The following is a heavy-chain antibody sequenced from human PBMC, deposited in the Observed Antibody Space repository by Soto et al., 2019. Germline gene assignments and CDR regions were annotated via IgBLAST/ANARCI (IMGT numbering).Heavy chain of an antibody. V-gene: IGHV4-30-4*02. J-gene: IGHJ4*02. CDR3: ARAHGDIPHFDY. Sequence: SETLSLTCAVSGVSVTNGDYYWTWMRQSPGKGLEWIGNIYYTETTNYNPSLNSRLSISIDTSRNQFSLQLTSVTAADTAVYYCARAHGDIPHFDYWGQGTLVTVSS. CDR1: GVSVTNGDYY. CDR2: IYYTETT. D-gene: IGHD4-17*01.